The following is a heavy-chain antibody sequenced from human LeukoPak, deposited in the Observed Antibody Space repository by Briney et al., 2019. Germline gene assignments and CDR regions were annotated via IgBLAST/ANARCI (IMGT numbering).Heavy chain of an antibody. CDR3: ARHHCSSTSCYPYYFDY. CDR1: GYSFTSYW. Sequence: RGESLKISCKGSGYSFTSYWIGWVRQMPGKGLEWMGIIYPGDSDTRYSPSFQGQVTISADKSISTAYLQWSSLKASDTAMYYCARHHCSSTSCYPYYFDYWGQGTLVTVSS. V-gene: IGHV5-51*01. J-gene: IGHJ4*02. CDR2: IYPGDSDT. D-gene: IGHD2-2*01.